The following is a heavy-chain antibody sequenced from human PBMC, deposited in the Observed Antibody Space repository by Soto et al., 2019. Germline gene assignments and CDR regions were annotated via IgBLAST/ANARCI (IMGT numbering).Heavy chain of an antibody. Sequence: PSETLSLTCTVSGGSISSDYWSWMRQPPGAALEWIGYIYYSGSTNYNPTLKSRVTISVDTSKNHFSLKLSSVTAADTAVYYCERGRGYSYGYPFDYWGQGTLVTVSS. D-gene: IGHD5-18*01. CDR3: ERGRGYSYGYPFDY. CDR1: GGSISSDY. CDR2: IYYSGST. V-gene: IGHV4-59*01. J-gene: IGHJ4*02.